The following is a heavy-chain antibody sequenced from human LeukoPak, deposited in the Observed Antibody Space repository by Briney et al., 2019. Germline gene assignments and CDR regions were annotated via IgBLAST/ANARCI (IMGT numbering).Heavy chain of an antibody. Sequence: PSETLSLTCTVSGGSISSGSYYWSWIRQPAGKGLEWIGRIYTSGSTNYNPSLKSRVTISVDTSKNQFSLKLSSVTAADTAVYYCARDLYYGSGSYFFDAFDIWGQGTMVTVSS. J-gene: IGHJ3*02. CDR1: GGSISSGSYY. V-gene: IGHV4-61*02. D-gene: IGHD3-10*01. CDR2: IYTSGST. CDR3: ARDLYYGSGSYFFDAFDI.